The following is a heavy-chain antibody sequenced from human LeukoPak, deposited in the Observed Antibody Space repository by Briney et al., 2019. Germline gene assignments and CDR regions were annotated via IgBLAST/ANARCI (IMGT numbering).Heavy chain of an antibody. CDR2: INPNSGGT. D-gene: IGHD3-10*01. CDR3: ARGFSYYYGSGSYLVDAFDI. J-gene: IGHJ3*02. V-gene: IGHV1-2*04. CDR1: GYTFTGYY. Sequence: ASVKVSCKASGYTFTGYYMHWVRQAPGQGLEWMGWINPNSGGTNYAQKFQGWVTMTRDTSISTAYMELSRLRSDDTAVYYCARGFSYYYGSGSYLVDAFDIWGQGTMVTVSS.